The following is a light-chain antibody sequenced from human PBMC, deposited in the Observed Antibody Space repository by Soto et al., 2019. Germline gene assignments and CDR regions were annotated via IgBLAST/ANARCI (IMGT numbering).Light chain of an antibody. CDR1: YSNIGTHT. J-gene: IGLJ3*02. Sequence: QSVLTQPPSASGTPGQRVTISCSGSYSNIGTHTVNWYQQLPGTAPKVLIYNDNQRPSGVPDRFSGSKSGTSASLAISAPQSEDEADYYCAAWDDSLSGWMFGGGTKLTVL. V-gene: IGLV1-44*01. CDR3: AAWDDSLSGWM. CDR2: NDN.